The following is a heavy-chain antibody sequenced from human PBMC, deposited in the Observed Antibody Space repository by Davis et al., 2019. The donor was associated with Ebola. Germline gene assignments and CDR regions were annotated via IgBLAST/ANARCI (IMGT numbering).Heavy chain of an antibody. D-gene: IGHD3-3*01. CDR1: GGSISSGGYS. Sequence: MPSETLSLTCAVSGGSISSGGYSWSWIRQPPGKGLEWIGYIYHSGSTYYNPSLKSRVTISVDTSKNQFSLKLSSVTAADTAVYYCARCSMYGSGYYWDNWFDPWGQGTLVTVSS. CDR3: ARCSMYGSGYYWDNWFDP. CDR2: IYHSGST. V-gene: IGHV4-30-2*02. J-gene: IGHJ5*02.